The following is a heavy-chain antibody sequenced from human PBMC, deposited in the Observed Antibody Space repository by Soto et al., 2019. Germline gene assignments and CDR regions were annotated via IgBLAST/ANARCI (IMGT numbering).Heavy chain of an antibody. Sequence: QVQLVESGGGVVQPGRSLRLSCAASGFIFSAYGIHWVRQAPGKGLEWVAVISYDGNNEHYADSVKGRFTISRDNSQNTLFLQMSSLGAEDTAVYYCAKDTYYHDTTGYYVFDYWGQGTLVTVSS. CDR2: ISYDGNNE. V-gene: IGHV3-30*18. D-gene: IGHD3-22*01. J-gene: IGHJ4*02. CDR3: AKDTYYHDTTGYYVFDY. CDR1: GFIFSAYG.